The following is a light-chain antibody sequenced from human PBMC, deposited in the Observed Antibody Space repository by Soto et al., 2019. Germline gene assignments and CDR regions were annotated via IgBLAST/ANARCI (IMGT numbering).Light chain of an antibody. V-gene: IGKV3-11*01. Sequence: EIVLTQSPATLSLSPGERATLSCRASQSVSSYLAWYQQKPGQAPRLLIYDASNRATGIPARFSGSGSGTDFTLTISSLEPEDFAVYYCQQRSKALTFGGGTRWIS. CDR3: QQRSKALT. CDR1: QSVSSY. CDR2: DAS. J-gene: IGKJ4*01.